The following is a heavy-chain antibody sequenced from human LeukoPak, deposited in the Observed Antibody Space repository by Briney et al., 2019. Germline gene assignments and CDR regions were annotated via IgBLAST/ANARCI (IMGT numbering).Heavy chain of an antibody. CDR2: INPNRGGT. D-gene: IGHD1-20*01. J-gene: IGHJ4*02. CDR1: GYTFIGYY. CDR3: AREITGTSDY. Sequence: GASVKVSCKASGYTFIGYYMHWVRQAPGQGLEWMGRINPNRGGTNYAQKFQGRVTMTRDTSISTAYMELSRLRSDDTAVYYCAREITGTSDYWGQGTLVTVSS. V-gene: IGHV1-2*06.